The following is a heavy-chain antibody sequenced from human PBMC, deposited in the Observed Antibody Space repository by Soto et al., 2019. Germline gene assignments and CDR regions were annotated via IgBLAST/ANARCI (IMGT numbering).Heavy chain of an antibody. CDR3: AAMYYDFWSAPLTSAY. CDR2: VNHSGKT. J-gene: IGHJ4*02. V-gene: IGHV4-34*01. Sequence: SETLSLTCAVYGGSFINYSYSWIRQAPGKGLEWIGEVNHSGKTDYNPSLKSRGTISVDTSKNQFSLKLISVTAADTAVYYCAAMYYDFWSAPLTSAYWGQGTPVTVSS. CDR1: GGSFINYS. D-gene: IGHD3-3*01.